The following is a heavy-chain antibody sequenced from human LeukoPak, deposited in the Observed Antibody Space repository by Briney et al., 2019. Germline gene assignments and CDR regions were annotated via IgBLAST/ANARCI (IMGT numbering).Heavy chain of an antibody. CDR2: IYYSGST. J-gene: IGHJ4*02. CDR1: GGSISSGGYY. D-gene: IGHD1-14*01. V-gene: IGHV4-31*03. CDR3: ARVLGVIPDTYFDY. Sequence: SETLSLTCTVSGGSISSGGYYWSWIRQHPGKGLEWIGYIYYSGSTYYNPSLKSRVTISVDTSKNQFSLKLSSVTAADTAVYYCARVLGVIPDTYFDYWGQGTLVTVSS.